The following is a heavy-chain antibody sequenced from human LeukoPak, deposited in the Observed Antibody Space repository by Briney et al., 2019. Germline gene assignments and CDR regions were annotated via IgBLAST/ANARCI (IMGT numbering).Heavy chain of an antibody. V-gene: IGHV3-30*04. CDR3: VGYGSGSYYNYYMDV. CDR2: ISYDGSNE. Sequence: GGSLRLSCAASGFTFSSYVMHWVRQAPGKGLEWVAIISYDGSNEYYADSVKGRFTISRDNSKNTLYLQMNSLRAADTAVYYCVGYGSGSYYNYYMDVWGKGTTVTISS. D-gene: IGHD3-10*01. J-gene: IGHJ6*03. CDR1: GFTFSSYV.